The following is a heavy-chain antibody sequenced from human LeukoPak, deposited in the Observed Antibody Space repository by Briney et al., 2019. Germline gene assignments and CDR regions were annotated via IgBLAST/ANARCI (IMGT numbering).Heavy chain of an antibody. D-gene: IGHD3-9*01. J-gene: IGHJ4*02. CDR3: AKDQEARYFDWTFDY. V-gene: IGHV3-30*18. CDR1: GFTFSSYG. Sequence: GRSLRLSCAASGFTFSSYGMHWVRQAPGKGLEWVAVISYDGGNKYYADSVKGRFTISRDNSKNTLYLQMNSLRAEDTAVYYCAKDQEARYFDWTFDYWGQGTLVTVSS. CDR2: ISYDGGNK.